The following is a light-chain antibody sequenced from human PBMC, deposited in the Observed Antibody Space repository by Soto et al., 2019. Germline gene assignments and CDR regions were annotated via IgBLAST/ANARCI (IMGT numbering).Light chain of an antibody. CDR1: SSNIGAGYD. CDR3: QSYDSSLSGLL. Sequence: LTQPPSVSGAPGQRVTISCTGSSSNIGAGYDVHWYQQLPGTAPKLLIYGNSNRPSGVPDRFSGSKSGTSASLAITGLQAEDEADYYCQSYDSSLSGLLFGGGTKLTVL. J-gene: IGLJ2*01. CDR2: GNS. V-gene: IGLV1-40*01.